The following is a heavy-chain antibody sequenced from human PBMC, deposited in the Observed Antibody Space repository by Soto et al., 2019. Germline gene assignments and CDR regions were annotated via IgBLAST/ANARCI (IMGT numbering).Heavy chain of an antibody. D-gene: IGHD3-3*01. CDR1: GYTFTSYG. J-gene: IGHJ3*02. CDR3: ARVYYDFWSGYLNSPFFDI. CDR2: ISAYNGNT. V-gene: IGHV1-18*04. Sequence: GASVKVSCKAPGYTFTSYGISWVRQAPGQGLEWMGWISAYNGNTNYAQKLQGRVTMTTDTSTSTAYMELRSLRSDDTAVYYCARVYYDFWSGYLNSPFFDIWGQGTMVTVSS.